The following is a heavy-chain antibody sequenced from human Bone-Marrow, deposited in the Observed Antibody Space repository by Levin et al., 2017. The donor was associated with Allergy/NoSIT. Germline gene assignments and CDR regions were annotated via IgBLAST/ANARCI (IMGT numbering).Heavy chain of an antibody. V-gene: IGHV4-30-2*01. J-gene: IGHJ5*02. Sequence: PSQTLSLTCGVSGESIRSGGYSWSCIRQPPGKGLEWIAYIYQSGTTYYNPSLKSRVTMSLDMSKNQFSLKLSSVTAADTAVYYCARVIASGIDTWGQGTLVTVSS. CDR1: GESIRSGGYS. CDR2: IYQSGTT. CDR3: ARVIASGIDT. D-gene: IGHD3-10*01.